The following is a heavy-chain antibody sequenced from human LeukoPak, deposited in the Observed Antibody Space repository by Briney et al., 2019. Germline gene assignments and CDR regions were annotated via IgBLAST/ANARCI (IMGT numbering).Heavy chain of an antibody. J-gene: IGHJ4*02. CDR3: ARGVYIAAAQYGY. Sequence: PSETLSLTFTVSGGSISSYYWIWIRQPPGEGLGWVGYIYYSGTTNYNPSLKSRVTISVDTSKNQFSLKLSSVTAADTAVYYCARGVYIAAAQYGYWGQGTLVTVSS. CDR2: IYYSGTT. D-gene: IGHD6-13*01. V-gene: IGHV4-59*01. CDR1: GGSISSYY.